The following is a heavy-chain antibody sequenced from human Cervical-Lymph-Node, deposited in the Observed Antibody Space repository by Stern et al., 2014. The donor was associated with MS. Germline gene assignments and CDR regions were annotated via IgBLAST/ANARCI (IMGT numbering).Heavy chain of an antibody. J-gene: IGHJ6*02. V-gene: IGHV3-21*01. Sequence: EVHLVESGGGLVKPGESLRLSCAASGFTFNSYTMNWVRQAPGKGLEWVSSVSSTSSYIYYADSVKGRFTISRDNAKSSLYLQMRDLRAEDTAVYYCARFPRTTMIIVGYYGLDVWGQGTTVTVSS. CDR3: ARFPRTTMIIVGYYGLDV. CDR2: VSSTSSYI. D-gene: IGHD3-22*01. CDR1: GFTFNSYT.